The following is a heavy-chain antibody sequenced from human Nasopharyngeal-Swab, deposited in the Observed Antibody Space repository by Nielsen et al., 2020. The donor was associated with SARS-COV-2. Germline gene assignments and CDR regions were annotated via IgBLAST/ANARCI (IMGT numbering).Heavy chain of an antibody. CDR2: ISGSGGST. V-gene: IGHV3-23*01. CDR3: AKQSWGYSYGYYFDY. D-gene: IGHD5-18*01. J-gene: IGHJ4*02. Sequence: VRQAPGKGLEWVSAISGSGGSTYYADSVKGRFTISRDNSKNTLYLQMNSLRAEDTAVYYCAKQSWGYSYGYYFDYWGQGTLVTVSS.